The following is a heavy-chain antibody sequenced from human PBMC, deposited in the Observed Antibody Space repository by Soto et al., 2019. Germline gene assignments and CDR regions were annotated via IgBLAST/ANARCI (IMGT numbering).Heavy chain of an antibody. D-gene: IGHD3-22*01. Sequence: GGSLRLSCAASGFTFSSYAMSWVRQAPGKGLEWVSAISGSGGSTHYADSVKGRFTISRDNSKNTLYLQMNSLRAEDTAVYYCAKGYYYDSSGYFFDYWGQGTLVTVSS. V-gene: IGHV3-23*01. CDR3: AKGYYYDSSGYFFDY. CDR2: ISGSGGST. J-gene: IGHJ4*02. CDR1: GFTFSSYA.